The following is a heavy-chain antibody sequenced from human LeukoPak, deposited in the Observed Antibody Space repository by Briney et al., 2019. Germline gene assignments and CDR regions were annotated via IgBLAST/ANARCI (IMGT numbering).Heavy chain of an antibody. CDR2: IHYSGST. D-gene: IGHD2-2*01. Sequence: SKTLSLTCSVSGVSISSYYWSWIRQPPGKGLEWIAYIHYSGSTYYNPSLKSRVTISVDTSKNQFSLKLSSVTAADTAVYYCAIESLYCSSTSCNKYFDYWGQGTLVTVSS. J-gene: IGHJ4*02. V-gene: IGHV4-59*12. CDR3: AIESLYCSSTSCNKYFDY. CDR1: GVSISSYY.